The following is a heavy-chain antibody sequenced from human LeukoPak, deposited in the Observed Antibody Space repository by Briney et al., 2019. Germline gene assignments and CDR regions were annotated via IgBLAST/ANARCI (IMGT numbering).Heavy chain of an antibody. Sequence: SETLSLTCTVSGDSISSFYWTWIRQPPGKGLEWIGYIYYSGSTNYNPTLKSRVTMSVDTSKNQFSLKLSSVTAADTAVYYCASGSIVGVLWGWGQGTLVTVSS. J-gene: IGHJ4*02. CDR1: GDSISSFY. D-gene: IGHD1-26*01. CDR3: ASGSIVGVLWG. CDR2: IYYSGST. V-gene: IGHV4-59*01.